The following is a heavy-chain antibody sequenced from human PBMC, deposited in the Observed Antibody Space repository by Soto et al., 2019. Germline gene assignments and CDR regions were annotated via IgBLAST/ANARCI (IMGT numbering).Heavy chain of an antibody. CDR3: ARDANFIKIFGAPPHMDV. CDR2: IIPIFGTA. D-gene: IGHD3-3*01. V-gene: IGHV1-69*06. CDR1: GGTFSSYA. Sequence: ASVKVSCKASGGTFSSYAISWVRQAPGQGLEWMGGIIPIFGTANYAQKFQGRVTITADKSTSTAYMELSSLRSEDTAVYYCARDANFIKIFGAPPHMDVWGQGTTVTVSS. J-gene: IGHJ6*02.